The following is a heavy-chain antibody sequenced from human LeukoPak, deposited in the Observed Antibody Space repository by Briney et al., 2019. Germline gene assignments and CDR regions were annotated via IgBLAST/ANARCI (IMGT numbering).Heavy chain of an antibody. CDR2: IKSKTDGGTT. D-gene: IGHD4-17*01. Sequence: PGGSLRLSCAASGFTFSNAWMSWVRQAPGKGLEWVGRIKSKTDGGTTDYAAPVKGRFTISRDDSKNTLYLQMNGLKTEDTAVYYCTTTYDYGDYDYYYYGMDVWGKGTTVTVSS. J-gene: IGHJ6*04. V-gene: IGHV3-15*01. CDR3: TTTYDYGDYDYYYYGMDV. CDR1: GFTFSNAW.